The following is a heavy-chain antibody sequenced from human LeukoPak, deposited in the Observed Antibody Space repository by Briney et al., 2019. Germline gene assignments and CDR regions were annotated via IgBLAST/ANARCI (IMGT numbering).Heavy chain of an antibody. J-gene: IGHJ3*02. CDR3: ARAIMIGDAFDI. Sequence: ASVKVSCKASGYTFTGYYMHWVRQAPGQGLEWMGRINPNSGGTNYAQKFQGRVTMTRDMSISTAYMELSRLRSDDTAVYYCARAIMIGDAFDIWGQGTMVTVSS. V-gene: IGHV1-2*06. CDR1: GYTFTGYY. D-gene: IGHD3-22*01. CDR2: INPNSGGT.